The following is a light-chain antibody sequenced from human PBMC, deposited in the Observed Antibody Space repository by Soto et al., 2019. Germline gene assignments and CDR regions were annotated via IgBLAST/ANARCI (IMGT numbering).Light chain of an antibody. CDR2: GNS. Sequence: QSVLTQPPSVSGAPGQRVTISCTGSSSNIGAGYDVHWYQQLPGTDPKLLIYGNSNRPSGVPDRFSGSQSGTSASLATTGLHAEHEAHYYPQSYGSSLSDVFGTGTKVTVL. V-gene: IGLV1-40*01. CDR3: QSYGSSLSDV. J-gene: IGLJ1*01. CDR1: SSNIGAGYD.